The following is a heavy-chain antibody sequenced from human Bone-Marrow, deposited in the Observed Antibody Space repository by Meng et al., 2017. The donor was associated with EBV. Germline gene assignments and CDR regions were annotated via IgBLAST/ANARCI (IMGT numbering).Heavy chain of an antibody. D-gene: IGHD6-19*01. J-gene: IGHJ4*02. CDR1: GYTFTSYA. Sequence: QVHLVQSGSELKKPGASVKVSCKASGYTFTSYAMNWVRPAPGQGLEWMGWINTNTGNPTYAQGFTGRFVFSLDTSVSTAYLQISSLKAEDTAVYYCARGERGSGWLEGVFDYWGQGTLVTVSS. CDR2: INTNTGNP. V-gene: IGHV7-4-1*02. CDR3: ARGERGSGWLEGVFDY.